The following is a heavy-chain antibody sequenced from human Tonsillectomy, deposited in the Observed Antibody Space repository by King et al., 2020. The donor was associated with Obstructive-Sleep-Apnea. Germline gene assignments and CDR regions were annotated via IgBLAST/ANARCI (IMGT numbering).Heavy chain of an antibody. V-gene: IGHV4-59*08. CDR2: IYYSGST. CDR3: ARHRRSTPLPVAGTLDY. D-gene: IGHD6-19*01. CDR1: GGSISSYY. Sequence: VQLQESGPGLVKPSETLSLTCTVSGGSISSYYWSWIRQPPGKGLEWIGYIYYSGSTNYNPSLKSRVTISVDTSKNQFSLKLSSVTAADTAVYYCARHRRSTPLPVAGTLDYWGQGTLVTVSS. J-gene: IGHJ4*02.